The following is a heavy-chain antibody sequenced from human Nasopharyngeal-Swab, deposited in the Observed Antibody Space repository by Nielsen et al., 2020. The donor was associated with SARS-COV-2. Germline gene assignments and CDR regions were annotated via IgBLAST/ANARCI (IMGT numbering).Heavy chain of an antibody. V-gene: IGHV3-30*03. Sequence: GESLKISCAASGFTFSSFGMHWVRQAPAKGLEWVAFIAHDASNEYYGDSVKGRFSISRDSSKNTLYLQMDSLRGEDTAVYYCARDAPAHYGAFYWGRGTLVTVSS. CDR3: ARDAPAHYGAFY. CDR1: GFTFSSFG. D-gene: IGHD4-17*01. CDR2: IAHDASNE. J-gene: IGHJ4*02.